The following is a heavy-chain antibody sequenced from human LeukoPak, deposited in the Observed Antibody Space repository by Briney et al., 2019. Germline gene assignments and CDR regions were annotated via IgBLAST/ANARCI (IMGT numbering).Heavy chain of an antibody. V-gene: IGHV1-2*02. CDR2: INPNSGGT. CDR1: GYTFTSYY. CDR3: AREEGTGYGDDHNWFDP. D-gene: IGHD4-17*01. J-gene: IGHJ5*02. Sequence: ASVKVSCKASGYTFTSYYMHWVRQAPGQGLEWMGWINPNSGGTNYAQKFQGRVTMTRDTSISTAYMELSRLRSDDTAVYYCAREEGTGYGDDHNWFDPWGQGTLVTVSS.